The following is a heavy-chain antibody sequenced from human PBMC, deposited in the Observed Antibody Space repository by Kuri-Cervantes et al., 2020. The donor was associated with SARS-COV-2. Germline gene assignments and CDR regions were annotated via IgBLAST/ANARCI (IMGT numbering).Heavy chain of an antibody. CDR1: GYTFTGYY. CDR3: ARGYTIFGVVGYFDL. J-gene: IGHJ2*01. Sequence: ASVKVSCKASGYTFTGYYMHWVRQAPGQGPEWMGWINPNSGGTNYAQKFQGRVTMTRDTSIGTAYMELSRLRSDDTAVYYCARGYTIFGVVGYFDLWGRGTLVTVSS. D-gene: IGHD3-3*01. CDR2: INPNSGGT. V-gene: IGHV1-2*02.